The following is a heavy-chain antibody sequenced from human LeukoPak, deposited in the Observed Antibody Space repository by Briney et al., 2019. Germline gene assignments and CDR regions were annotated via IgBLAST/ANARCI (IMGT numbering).Heavy chain of an antibody. CDR1: GFTFSSYA. CDR3: ARDSLGMATLDS. D-gene: IGHD5-24*01. CDR2: ISYDGSNK. Sequence: ESGGGVVQPGRSLRLSCSASGFTFSSYAMHWVRQAPGKGLEWVAVISYDGSNKYYADSVKGRFTISRDSSKNTLYLQMNSLRAEDTAVYYYARDSLGMATLDSWGQGTLVTVSS. J-gene: IGHJ4*02. V-gene: IGHV3-30*14.